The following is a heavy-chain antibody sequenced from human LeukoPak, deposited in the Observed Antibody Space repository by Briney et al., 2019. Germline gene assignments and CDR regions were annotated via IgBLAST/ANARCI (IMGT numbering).Heavy chain of an antibody. D-gene: IGHD2-21*02. Sequence: GGSLRLSCTASGFTFGDYAMSWVRQAPGKGLEWVAVISYDGSNKYYADSVKGRFTISRDNSKNTLYLQMNSLRAEDTAVYYCAREKATALAFDYWGQGTLVTVSS. J-gene: IGHJ4*02. CDR3: AREKATALAFDY. CDR2: ISYDGSNK. V-gene: IGHV3-30*04. CDR1: GFTFGDYA.